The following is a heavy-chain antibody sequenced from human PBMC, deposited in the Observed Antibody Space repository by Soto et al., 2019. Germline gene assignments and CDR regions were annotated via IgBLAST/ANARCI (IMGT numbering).Heavy chain of an antibody. J-gene: IGHJ6*02. CDR1: GYTFTSYG. CDR2: ISAYHGNT. CDR3: AIAVYYYYGMDV. D-gene: IGHD4-4*01. V-gene: IGHV1-18*01. Sequence: ASVKVSCKASGYTFTSYGISWVRQAPGQVLEWMGWISAYHGNTNYAQKLQGRVTMTADTSTSTAYMELRSLRSDDTALYYCAIAVYYYYGMDVWAQGTTVTVSS.